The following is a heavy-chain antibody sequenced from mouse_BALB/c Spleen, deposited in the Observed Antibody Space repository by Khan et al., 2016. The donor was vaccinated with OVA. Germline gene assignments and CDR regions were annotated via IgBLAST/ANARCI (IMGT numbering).Heavy chain of an antibody. Sequence: QIQLVQSGPELKKPGETVKISCKASGFTFTNYGMNWVKQAPGKDLKWMGCINTYTGEPTYGDDFKGRFVLSLETSASTAYLQISNLINEDMATYFCARISSYWYSDFWGAGTTVTVSS. CDR1: GFTFTNYG. CDR3: ARISSYWYSDF. D-gene: IGHD6-2*01. V-gene: IGHV9-1*02. CDR2: INTYTGEP. J-gene: IGHJ1*01.